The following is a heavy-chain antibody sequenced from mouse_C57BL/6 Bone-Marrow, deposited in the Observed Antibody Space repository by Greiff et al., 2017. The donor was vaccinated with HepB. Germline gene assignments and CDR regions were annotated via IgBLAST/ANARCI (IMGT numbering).Heavy chain of an antibody. J-gene: IGHJ2*01. D-gene: IGHD1-1*01. CDR2: IHPNSGST. CDR1: GYTFTSYW. Sequence: QVQLQQPGAELVKPGASVKLCKASGYTFTSYWMHWVKQRPGQGLEWIGMIHPNSGSTNYNEKFKSKATLTVDKSSSTAYMQLSSLTSEDSAVYYCARIREVATDYWGQGTTLTVSS. CDR3: ARIREVATDY. V-gene: IGHV1-64*01.